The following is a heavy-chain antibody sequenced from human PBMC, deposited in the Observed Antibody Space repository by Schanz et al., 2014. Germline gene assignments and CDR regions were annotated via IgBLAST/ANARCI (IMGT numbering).Heavy chain of an antibody. CDR3: ARDGGEVVRGVIEGVNHYYYGMDV. D-gene: IGHD3-10*01. Sequence: QVQLVQSEAEVKKPGSSVKVSCKASGGTFSSYTISWVRQAPGQGLEWMGWIGGSDGNTNFAQKFQGRVTMTTDTSTSTVYMELRSLASDDSAVYYCARDGGEVVRGVIEGVNHYYYGMDVWGRGTTVTVSS. V-gene: IGHV1-18*01. CDR2: IGGSDGNT. J-gene: IGHJ6*02. CDR1: GGTFSSYT.